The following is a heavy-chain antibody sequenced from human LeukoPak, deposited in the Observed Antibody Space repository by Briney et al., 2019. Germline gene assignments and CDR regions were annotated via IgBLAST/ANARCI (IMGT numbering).Heavy chain of an antibody. Sequence: SETLSLTCTVSGGSISSYYWSWIRQPPGKGLEWVGYIYYSGSTNYNPSHKSRVTISVDTSKNQYSLKLSSVTAADTAVYYCARGNPNYGSGSDDAFDIWGQGTMVTVSS. J-gene: IGHJ3*02. V-gene: IGHV4-59*01. CDR1: GGSISSYY. CDR2: IYYSGST. D-gene: IGHD3-10*01. CDR3: ARGNPNYGSGSDDAFDI.